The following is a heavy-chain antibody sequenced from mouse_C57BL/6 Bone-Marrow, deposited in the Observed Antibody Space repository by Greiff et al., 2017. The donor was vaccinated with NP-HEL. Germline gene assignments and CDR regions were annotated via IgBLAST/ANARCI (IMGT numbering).Heavy chain of an antibody. J-gene: IGHJ4*01. CDR3: AKASTMITRFYAMDY. D-gene: IGHD2-4*01. Sequence: VQLQQSGPGLVQPSQSLSITCTVSGFSLTSYGVHWVRQSPGKGLEWLGVIWRGGSTDYNAAFMSRLSITKDNSKSQVFFKMTSLQADDTAIYYCAKASTMITRFYAMDYWGQGTSVTVSS. CDR1: GFSLTSYG. V-gene: IGHV2-5*01. CDR2: IWRGGST.